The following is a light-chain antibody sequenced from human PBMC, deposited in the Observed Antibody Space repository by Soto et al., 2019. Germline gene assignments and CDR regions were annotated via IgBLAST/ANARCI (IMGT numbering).Light chain of an antibody. CDR3: KSYAGSNTYV. Sequence: QSVLTQPPSASGSPGQSVTISCTGTKNDIGVYDFVSWYQHHPGKAPRLIIYEVVQRPSGVPDRFSGSKSGNTASLTASGLQAADEADYFGKSYAGSNTYVFGSGTKVTVL. V-gene: IGLV2-8*01. CDR1: KNDIGVYDF. J-gene: IGLJ1*01. CDR2: EVV.